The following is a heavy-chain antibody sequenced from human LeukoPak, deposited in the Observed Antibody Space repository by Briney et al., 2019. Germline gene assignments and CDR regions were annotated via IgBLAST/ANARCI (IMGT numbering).Heavy chain of an antibody. CDR2: IYSGGST. D-gene: IGHD3-10*01. V-gene: IGHV3-66*02. J-gene: IGHJ4*02. CDR1: GFTFSSNY. Sequence: GGSLRLSCAASGFTFSSNYMSWVRQAPGKGLEWVSVIYSGGSTYYADSVKGRFTISRDNSKNTLYLQMNSLRAEDTAVYYCARDTQSGMAFDYWGQGTLVTVSS. CDR3: ARDTQSGMAFDY.